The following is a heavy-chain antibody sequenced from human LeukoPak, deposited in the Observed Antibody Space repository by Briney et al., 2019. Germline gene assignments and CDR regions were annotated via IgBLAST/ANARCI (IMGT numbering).Heavy chain of an antibody. J-gene: IGHJ4*02. CDR2: IYYSGST. V-gene: IGHV4-59*01. CDR1: GGSFSSYY. D-gene: IGHD5-24*01. Sequence: SETLSLTCAVYGGSFSSYYWSWIRQPPGKGLEWIGYIYYSGSTNYNPSLKSRVTISVDTSKNQFSLKLSSVTAADTAVYYCARDGDGYNFVLDYWGQGTLVTVSS. CDR3: ARDGDGYNFVLDY.